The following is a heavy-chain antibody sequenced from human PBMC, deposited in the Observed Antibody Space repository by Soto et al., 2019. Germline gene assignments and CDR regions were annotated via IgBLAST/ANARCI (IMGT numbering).Heavy chain of an antibody. CDR3: AADPPDNPDSVMDV. J-gene: IGHJ6*02. Sequence: ASVKVSCKASGYTFTSYAMHWVRQAPGQRLEWMGWINAGNGNTKYSQKFQGRVTITRDMSTSTAYMELSSLRSEDTAVYYCAADPPDNPDSVMDVWGQGTTVTVS. CDR2: INAGNGNT. D-gene: IGHD1-20*01. CDR1: GYTFTSYA. V-gene: IGHV1-3*01.